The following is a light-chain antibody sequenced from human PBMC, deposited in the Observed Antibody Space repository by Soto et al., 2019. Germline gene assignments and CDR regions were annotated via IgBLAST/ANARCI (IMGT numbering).Light chain of an antibody. CDR2: DVS. CDR3: SSYAGSYTRV. J-gene: IGLJ3*02. CDR1: SSDVGGYNY. V-gene: IGLV2-11*01. Sequence: QSALTQPASVSGSPGQSITISCTGTSSDVGGYNYVSWYQQHPGKAPKLMIYDVSERPSGVPDRFSGSKSGNTASLTISGLQAEDEADYYCSSYAGSYTRVFGGGTKLTVL.